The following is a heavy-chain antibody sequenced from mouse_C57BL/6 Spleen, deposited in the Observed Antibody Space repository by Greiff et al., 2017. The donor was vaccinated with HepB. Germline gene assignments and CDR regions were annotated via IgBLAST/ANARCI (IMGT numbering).Heavy chain of an antibody. CDR3: ARGPSLYYYGSSPYWYFDV. CDR1: GYTFTSYW. D-gene: IGHD1-1*01. J-gene: IGHJ1*03. CDR2: IDPSDSST. V-gene: IGHV1-69*01. Sequence: QVQLQQPGAELVMPGASVKLSCKASGYTFTSYWMHWVKQRPGPGLEWIGEIDPSDSSTNYNQKFKGKSTLTVDKYSRTSYMQLSSLTSEDSAGYYCARGPSLYYYGSSPYWYFDVWGTGTTVTVSS.